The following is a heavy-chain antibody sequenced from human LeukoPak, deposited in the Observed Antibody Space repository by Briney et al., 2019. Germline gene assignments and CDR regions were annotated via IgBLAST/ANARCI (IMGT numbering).Heavy chain of an antibody. J-gene: IGHJ6*04. CDR2: ISSNGGST. CDR3: AKVHGSGSYYIYYYGMDV. Sequence: GGSLRLSCSASGFTFSSYAMHWVRQAPGKGLEYVSAISSNGGSTYYADSVKGRFTISRDNSKNTLYLQMNSLRAEDTAVYYCAKVHGSGSYYIYYYGMDVWGKGTTVTVSS. D-gene: IGHD3-10*01. CDR1: GFTFSSYA. V-gene: IGHV3-64*04.